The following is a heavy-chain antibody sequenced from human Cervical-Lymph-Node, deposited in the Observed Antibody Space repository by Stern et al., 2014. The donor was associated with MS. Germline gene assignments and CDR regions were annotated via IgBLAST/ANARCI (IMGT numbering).Heavy chain of an antibody. CDR1: GYTFTGYY. Sequence: QVQLVQSGAEVKKPGASVKVSCKASGYTFTGYYMHWVRQAPGQGLEWMGRINPNSGGTNYAQKFQGRVTMTRDTSISTAYMELSRLRSDDTAVYYCARGVDTAMVKNAFDIWGQGTMVTVSS. CDR2: INPNSGGT. D-gene: IGHD5-18*01. CDR3: ARGVDTAMVKNAFDI. J-gene: IGHJ3*02. V-gene: IGHV1-2*06.